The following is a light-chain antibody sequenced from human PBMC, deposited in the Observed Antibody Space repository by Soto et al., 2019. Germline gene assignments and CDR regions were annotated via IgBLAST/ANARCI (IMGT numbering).Light chain of an antibody. V-gene: IGKV3-20*01. J-gene: IGKJ5*01. CDR3: QQYGSSPFT. CDR2: GAS. CDR1: QSVTSSY. Sequence: GVTQSPGTLSLSPGDRATLSCRASQSVTSSYLAWYQQKPGQAPRLLIYGASSRASGIPDRFSGSGSGTDFTLSISRLEPEDFVVYYCQQYGSSPFTFGQGTRLEI.